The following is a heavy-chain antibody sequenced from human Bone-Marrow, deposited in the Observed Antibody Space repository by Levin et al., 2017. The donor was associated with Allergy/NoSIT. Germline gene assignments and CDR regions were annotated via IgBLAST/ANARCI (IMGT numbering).Heavy chain of an antibody. Sequence: AGGSLRLSCTVSGGSISSYYWSWIRQPAGKGLEWIGRIYTSGSTNYNPSLKSRVTMSVDTSKNQFSLKLSSVTAADTAVYYCARGPADYGSGSPQYYYYYYGMDVWGQGTTVTVSS. CDR1: GGSISSYY. D-gene: IGHD3-10*01. CDR3: ARGPADYGSGSPQYYYYYYGMDV. V-gene: IGHV4-4*07. J-gene: IGHJ6*02. CDR2: IYTSGST.